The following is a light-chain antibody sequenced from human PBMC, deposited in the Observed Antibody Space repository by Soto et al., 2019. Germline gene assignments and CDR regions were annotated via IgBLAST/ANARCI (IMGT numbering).Light chain of an antibody. Sequence: DIQMTQSPSSLSTSAGDRVTITCRASQSISRYLNWYQQKPGKAPKLLIYASSTLQSGVPSTFSGSASGTDFTLTISSLQPEDFATYYCQQTYSTPFTFGQGTRLDIK. CDR3: QQTYSTPFT. V-gene: IGKV1-39*01. CDR1: QSISRY. CDR2: ASS. J-gene: IGKJ5*01.